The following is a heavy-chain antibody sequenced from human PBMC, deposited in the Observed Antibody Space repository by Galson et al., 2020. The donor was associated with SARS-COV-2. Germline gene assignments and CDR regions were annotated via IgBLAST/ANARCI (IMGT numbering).Heavy chain of an antibody. CDR1: GFTFDDYT. D-gene: IGHD1-1*01. J-gene: IGHJ1*01. CDR2: ISWDGGIT. CDR3: ASQLTQDAEYVHH. V-gene: IGHV3-43*01. Sequence: GGSLRLSCAASGFTFDDYTVHWVRQPPGKGLQWVSLISWDGGITYYADSVKGRFTISRDNSKNSLYLQMNSLRTEDTALYYCASQLTQDAEYVHHWGQGSLVTVSS.